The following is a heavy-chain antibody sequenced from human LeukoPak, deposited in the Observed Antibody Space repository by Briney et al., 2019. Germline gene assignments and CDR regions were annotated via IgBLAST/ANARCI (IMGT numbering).Heavy chain of an antibody. Sequence: SVKVSCKASGGTFSSYAISWVRQAPGQGLEWMGGIIPIFGTANYAQKFQGRVTITADESTSTAYMELSSLRSEDTAVYYCARGLYYYGSGSYYYYGMDVWGKGTTVTVSS. D-gene: IGHD3-10*01. CDR3: ARGLYYYGSGSYYYYGMDV. J-gene: IGHJ6*04. CDR1: GGTFSSYA. V-gene: IGHV1-69*01. CDR2: IIPIFGTA.